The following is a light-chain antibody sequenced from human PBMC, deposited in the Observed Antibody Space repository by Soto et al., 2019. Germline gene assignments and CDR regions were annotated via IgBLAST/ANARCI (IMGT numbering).Light chain of an antibody. CDR3: CSYAGSYSYV. V-gene: IGLV2-11*01. CDR1: SSDVGGYNY. Sequence: QSVLTQPRSVSGSPGQSVTISCTGTSSDVGGYNYVSWYQQHPGKAPKLRIYDVSRRPSGVPDRFSGSKSGNTASLTISGRQAEDEADYYCCSYAGSYSYVFGTGTKLTVL. CDR2: DVS. J-gene: IGLJ1*01.